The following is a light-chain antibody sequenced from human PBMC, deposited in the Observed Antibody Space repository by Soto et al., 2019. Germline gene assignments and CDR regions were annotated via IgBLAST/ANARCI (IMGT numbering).Light chain of an antibody. CDR2: GAS. CDR1: QSVSINY. J-gene: IGKJ1*01. CDR3: QQFGDWPS. Sequence: IVLTPSPCNLSFSTEETAPLSCRASQSVSINYLAWYQQKPGQAPRLLIYGASSRATGIPDRFSGSGSGTEFTLTISSLQSDDSAIYYCQQFGDWPSFGLRTKVDIK. V-gene: IGKV3-20*01.